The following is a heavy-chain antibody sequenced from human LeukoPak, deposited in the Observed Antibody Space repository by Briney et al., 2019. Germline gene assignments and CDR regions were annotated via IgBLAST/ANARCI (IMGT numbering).Heavy chain of an antibody. J-gene: IGHJ4*02. D-gene: IGHD2-21*01. CDR1: GFTFRTYA. V-gene: IGHV3-21*04. Sequence: GGSLRLSCVASGFTFRTYAMSWVRQAPGKGLEWVSSISSSSSYIYYADSVKGRFTISRDNAKNSLYLQMNSLRPEDAAVYYCAKAPVTTCRGAYCYPFDYWGQGTLVTVPS. CDR3: AKAPVTTCRGAYCYPFDY. CDR2: ISSSSSYI.